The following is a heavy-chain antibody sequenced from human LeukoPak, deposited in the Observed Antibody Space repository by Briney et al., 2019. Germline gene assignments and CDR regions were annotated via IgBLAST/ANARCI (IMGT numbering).Heavy chain of an antibody. CDR3: ARDFDEPGTTSLFDY. V-gene: IGHV3-11*04. CDR1: GFTFSDYY. J-gene: IGHJ4*02. D-gene: IGHD1-1*01. CDR2: ISSSGSTI. Sequence: PGGSLRLSCAASGFTFSDYYMSWIRQAPGKGLEWVPYISSSGSTIYYADSVKGRFTISRDNAKNSLYLQMNSLRAEDTAVYYCARDFDEPGTTSLFDYWGQGTLVTVSS.